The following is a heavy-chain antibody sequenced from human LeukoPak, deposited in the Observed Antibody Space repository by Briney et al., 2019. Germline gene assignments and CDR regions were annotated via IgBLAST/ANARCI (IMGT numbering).Heavy chain of an antibody. Sequence: ASVKVSCKASGYNFTGYYMHWVRQAPGQGLEWMGWINPNSGGTNYAQKFQGRVTMTRDTSISTAYMELSRLRSDDTAVYYCARVASYYDSSGYSDWGQGTLVTVSS. V-gene: IGHV1-2*02. CDR2: INPNSGGT. CDR3: ARVASYYDSSGYSD. CDR1: GYNFTGYY. J-gene: IGHJ4*02. D-gene: IGHD3-22*01.